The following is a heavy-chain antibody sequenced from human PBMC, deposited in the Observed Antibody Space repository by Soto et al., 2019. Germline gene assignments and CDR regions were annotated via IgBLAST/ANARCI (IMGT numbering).Heavy chain of an antibody. V-gene: IGHV5-10-1*01. CDR1: GYSFTSYW. Sequence: GESLKISCKGSGYSFTSYWISWVRQMPGKGLEWMGRIDPSDSYTNYSPSFQGHVTISADKSISTAYLQWSSLKASDTAMYYCARQTDYYDSSGYYPNAFDIWGQGTMVTVSS. CDR3: ARQTDYYDSSGYYPNAFDI. CDR2: IDPSDSYT. D-gene: IGHD3-22*01. J-gene: IGHJ3*02.